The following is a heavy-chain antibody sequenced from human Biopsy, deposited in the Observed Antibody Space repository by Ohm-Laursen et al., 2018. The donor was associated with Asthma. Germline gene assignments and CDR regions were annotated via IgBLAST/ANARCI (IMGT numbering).Heavy chain of an antibody. D-gene: IGHD3-22*01. CDR2: IYSGGTS. CDR1: GFAVSRDH. V-gene: IGHV3-53*01. J-gene: IGHJ4*02. CDR3: ARGDSSNWSHYYFDN. Sequence: SLRLSCAATGFAVSRDHMFWVRQAPGKGLEWVSVIYSGGTSHTADSVRGRFTISRDYSKNTLYPQMHSLRAEDTAVYYCARGDSSNWSHYYFDNWGQGTLVTVSS.